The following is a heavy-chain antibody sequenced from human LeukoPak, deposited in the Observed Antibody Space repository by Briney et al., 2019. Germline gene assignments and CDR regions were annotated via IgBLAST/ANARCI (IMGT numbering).Heavy chain of an antibody. CDR2: IYYSGST. CDR3: ARGFKGPYYFDY. Sequence: SEPLSLTCTVSGGSISSYYWSWIRQPPGKGLEWIGYIYYSGSTNYNPSLKSRVTISVDTSKNQFSLKLSSVTAAGTAVYYCARGFKGPYYFDYWGQGTLVTVSS. V-gene: IGHV4-59*01. D-gene: IGHD3-3*01. J-gene: IGHJ4*02. CDR1: GGSISSYY.